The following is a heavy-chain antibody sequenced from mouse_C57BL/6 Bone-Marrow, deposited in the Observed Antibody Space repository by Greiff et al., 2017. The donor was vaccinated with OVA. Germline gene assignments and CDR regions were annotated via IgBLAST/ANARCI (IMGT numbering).Heavy chain of an antibody. J-gene: IGHJ3*01. CDR1: GYTFTSYW. CDR2: IDPSDSYT. D-gene: IGHD2-3*01. CDR3: ARSDGYYVDWFAY. V-gene: IGHV1-50*01. Sequence: VQLQQPGAELVKPGASVKLSCKASGYTFTSYWMQWVKQRPGQGLEWIGEIDPSDSYTNYNQKFKGKATLTVDTSSSTAYMQLSSLTSEDSAVYYCARSDGYYVDWFAYWGQGTLVTVSA.